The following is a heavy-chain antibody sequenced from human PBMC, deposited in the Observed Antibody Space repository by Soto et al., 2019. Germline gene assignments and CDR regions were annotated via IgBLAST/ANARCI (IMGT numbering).Heavy chain of an antibody. CDR3: AREGSSGRLGFDY. D-gene: IGHD6-19*01. V-gene: IGHV1-18*01. Sequence: ASVKVSCKTSGYTFTNYGINWVRQAPGQGLEWMGWINAYNGNTNYAQKLQGRVTMTTDTSTSTAYMELRSLRSDDTAVYYCAREGSSGRLGFDYWGQGTLVTVSS. CDR1: GYTFTNYG. CDR2: INAYNGNT. J-gene: IGHJ4*02.